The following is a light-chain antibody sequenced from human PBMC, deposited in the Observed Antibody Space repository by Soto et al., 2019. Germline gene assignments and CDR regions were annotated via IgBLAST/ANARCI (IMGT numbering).Light chain of an antibody. Sequence: ALTQPASVSGSPGQSITISCTGTSSDVGGYNYVSWYQQYPGKVPKLMIYEVSNRPAGVSNRFSGSKSGNTASLTISGLQAEDEADYYCNSKGTGLTYVFGTGTKVTVL. V-gene: IGLV2-14*01. CDR1: SSDVGGYNY. CDR2: EVS. CDR3: NSKGTGLTYV. J-gene: IGLJ1*01.